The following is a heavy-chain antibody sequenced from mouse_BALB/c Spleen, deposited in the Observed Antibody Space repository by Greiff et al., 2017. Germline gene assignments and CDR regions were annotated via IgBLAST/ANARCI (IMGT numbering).Heavy chain of an antibody. J-gene: IGHJ4*01. CDR1: GFSLTGYG. CDR3: AREDGDYAMDY. V-gene: IGHV2-6-7*01. CDR2: IWGDGST. Sequence: VQLQQSGPGLVAPSQSLSITCTVSGFSLTGYGVNWVRQPPGKGLEWLGMIWGDGSTDYNSALNSRLSISKDNSKSQVFLKRNSLQTDDTAMYYCAREDGDYAMDYWGQGTSVTVSS. D-gene: IGHD1-1*02.